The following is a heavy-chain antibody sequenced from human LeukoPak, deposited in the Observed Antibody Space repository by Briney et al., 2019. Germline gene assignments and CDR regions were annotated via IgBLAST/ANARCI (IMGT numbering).Heavy chain of an antibody. CDR3: AKDMRKEYYYDSSGYLDY. J-gene: IGHJ4*02. Sequence: GGALSLSCAASGLAFEDYAMEWVRQAPGKGLEGVSVISGDGGSKYYADSVKVRFTISRDNSKNPLYLQMNSLRTEDTALYYCAKDMRKEYYYDSSGYLDYWGQGTLVTVSS. CDR2: ISGDGGSK. D-gene: IGHD3-22*01. CDR1: GLAFEDYA. V-gene: IGHV3-43*02.